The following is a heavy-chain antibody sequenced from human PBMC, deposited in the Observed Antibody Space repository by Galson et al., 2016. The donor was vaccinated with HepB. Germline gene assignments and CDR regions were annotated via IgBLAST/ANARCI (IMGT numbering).Heavy chain of an antibody. V-gene: IGHV4-61*01. J-gene: IGHJ6*02. Sequence: ETLSLTCSVSGASVSSESYYWNWIRQPPGKGLEWLGYVFDSGRTNYNPSLKSRATISVDTSSNQFSLKLSLVTAADTAMYYCAREYTSSWSATYYYGMAVWGQGTTVTVSS. CDR2: VFDSGRT. CDR1: GASVSSESYY. D-gene: IGHD6-13*01. CDR3: AREYTSSWSATYYYGMAV.